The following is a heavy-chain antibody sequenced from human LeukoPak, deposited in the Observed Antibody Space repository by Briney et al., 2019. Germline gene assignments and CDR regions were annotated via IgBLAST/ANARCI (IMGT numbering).Heavy chain of an antibody. CDR2: IYYSGST. D-gene: IGHD6-19*01. V-gene: IGHV4-59*01. Sequence: PSETLSLTCTVSGGSISSYYWSWIRQPPGKGLEWIGYIYYSGSTNYNPSLKSRVTISVDTSKNQFSLKLSSVTAADTAVYYCARVELEQFLVNYWGQGTLVTVSS. J-gene: IGHJ4*02. CDR1: GGSISSYY. CDR3: ARVELEQFLVNY.